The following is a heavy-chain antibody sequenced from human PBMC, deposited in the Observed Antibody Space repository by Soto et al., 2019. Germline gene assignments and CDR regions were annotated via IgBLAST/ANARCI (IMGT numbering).Heavy chain of an antibody. V-gene: IGHV1-18*04. CDR1: GYSFTSYG. Sequence: ASVKVSCKASGYSFTSYGISWVRQAPGQGREWMGWISGHNGNTNHPQSLQGRVTMTTDTSRNTAYMELRSLRSDDTAVYYCARHRFNYYDDTVYYYFDYWGQGXLVTVYS. D-gene: IGHD3-22*01. J-gene: IGHJ4*02. CDR2: ISGHNGNT. CDR3: ARHRFNYYDDTVYYYFDY.